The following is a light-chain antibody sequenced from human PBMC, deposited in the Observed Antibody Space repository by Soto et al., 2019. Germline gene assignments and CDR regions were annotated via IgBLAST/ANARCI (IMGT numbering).Light chain of an antibody. J-gene: IGLJ2*01. CDR1: TSNIGTNT. CDR2: HNT. Sequence: QSVLTQPPSASGNPGQRVTISCSGGTSNIGTNTVTWYQQVPGTAPKLLLYHNTHRPSGVPDRFSGAKSGTTASLAISGLQSDDEADYYCAAWDESLNGVIFGAGTKLTVL. CDR3: AAWDESLNGVI. V-gene: IGLV1-44*01.